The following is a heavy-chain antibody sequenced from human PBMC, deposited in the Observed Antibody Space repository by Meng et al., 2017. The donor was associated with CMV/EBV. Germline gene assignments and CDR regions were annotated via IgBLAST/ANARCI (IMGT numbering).Heavy chain of an antibody. CDR1: GFTFSSSA. CDR3: ARDRITIFGVVIRPVDYYYGMDV. Sequence: LSLTCAASGFTFSSSAMHWVRQAPGKGLEWVAVISYDGSNKYYADSVKGRFTISRDNSKNTLYLQMNSLRAEDTAVYYCARDRITIFGVVIRPVDYYYGMDVWGQGTTVTVSS. D-gene: IGHD3-3*01. CDR2: ISYDGSNK. V-gene: IGHV3-30*04. J-gene: IGHJ6*02.